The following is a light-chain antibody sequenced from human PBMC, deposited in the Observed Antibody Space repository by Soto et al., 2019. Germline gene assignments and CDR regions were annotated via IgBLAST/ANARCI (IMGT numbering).Light chain of an antibody. Sequence: LTQPASVSGSPGQSITISCTGTSSDVGSYKFVSWYQHHPGKAPKLMIYEGSKRPSGISSRFSGSKSGNTASLTISGLQAEDEADYYCCSYAGSSTLVFGGGTKVTVL. CDR3: CSYAGSSTLV. J-gene: IGLJ2*01. V-gene: IGLV2-23*01. CDR2: EGS. CDR1: SSDVGSYKF.